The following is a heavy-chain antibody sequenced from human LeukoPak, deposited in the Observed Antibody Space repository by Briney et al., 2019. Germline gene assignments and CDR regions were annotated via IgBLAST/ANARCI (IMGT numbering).Heavy chain of an antibody. D-gene: IGHD2-8*01. CDR2: IIPILGIA. CDR3: ARDKRYCTNGVCYNHYYYGMDV. CDR1: GGTFSSYA. J-gene: IGHJ6*02. V-gene: IGHV1-69*04. Sequence: SVKVSCKASGGTFSSYAISWVRQAPGQGLEWKGRIIPILGIANYAQKFQGRVTITADKSTSTAYMELSSLRSEDTAVYYCARDKRYCTNGVCYNHYYYGMDVWGQGTTVTVSS.